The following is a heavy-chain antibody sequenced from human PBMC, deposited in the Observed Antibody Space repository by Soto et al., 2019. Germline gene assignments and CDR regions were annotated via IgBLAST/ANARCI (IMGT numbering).Heavy chain of an antibody. V-gene: IGHV3-23*01. CDR1: GFTVSSHA. D-gene: IGHD2-15*01. Sequence: EVQVLESGGGLVQPGGSLRLSCEGSGFTVSSHAMTWIRQAPGKGPEWVSTVTADGGTYYADSVKGRFAMSRDTSENTLYLQMNSLGADDTAAYYCAPHVSCSGGSCQYDAFAIRGQGPMVTVSS. CDR3: APHVSCSGGSCQYDAFAI. CDR2: VTADGGT. J-gene: IGHJ3*02.